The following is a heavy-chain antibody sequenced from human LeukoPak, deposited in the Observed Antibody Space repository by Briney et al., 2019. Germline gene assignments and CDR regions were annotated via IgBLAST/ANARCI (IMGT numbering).Heavy chain of an antibody. Sequence: PGGSLRLSCAASGFTFSSYEMHWVRQVTGKGLEWVSATGTADDTYYAGSVKGRFTISRENAKNSFYLQMSSLRAGDTAVYYCARAMSGAGWFDPWGQGALVTVSS. D-gene: IGHD2-8*02. CDR3: ARAMSGAGWFDP. CDR1: GFTFSSYE. V-gene: IGHV3-13*01. J-gene: IGHJ5*02. CDR2: TGTADDT.